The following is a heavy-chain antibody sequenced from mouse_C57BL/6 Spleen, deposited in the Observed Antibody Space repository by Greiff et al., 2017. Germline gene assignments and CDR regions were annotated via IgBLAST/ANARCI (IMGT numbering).Heavy chain of an antibody. D-gene: IGHD3-3*01. CDR2: IDPSDSET. J-gene: IGHJ2*01. Sequence: QVHVKQPGAELVRPGSSVKLSCKASGYTFTSYWMHWVKQRPIQGLEWIGNIDPSDSETHYNQKFKDKATLTVDKSSSTAYMQLSSLTSEDSAVYYCARGRRPCDYWGQGTTLTVSS. CDR1: GYTFTSYW. V-gene: IGHV1-52*01. CDR3: ARGRRPCDY.